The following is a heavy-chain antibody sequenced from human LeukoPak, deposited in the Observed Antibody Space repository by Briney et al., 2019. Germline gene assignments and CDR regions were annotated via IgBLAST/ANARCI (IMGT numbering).Heavy chain of an antibody. J-gene: IGHJ4*02. CDR3: AKVDYYDSSGYYLGVSGSGVVDY. D-gene: IGHD3-22*01. Sequence: GGSLRLSCAASGFTFSSYSMNWVRQAPGKGLEWVSYISSSSSTIYYADSVKGRFTISRDNSKNTLYLQMNSLRAEDTAVYYCAKVDYYDSSGYYLGVSGSGVVDYWGQGTLVTVSS. CDR2: ISSSSSTI. V-gene: IGHV3-48*01. CDR1: GFTFSSYS.